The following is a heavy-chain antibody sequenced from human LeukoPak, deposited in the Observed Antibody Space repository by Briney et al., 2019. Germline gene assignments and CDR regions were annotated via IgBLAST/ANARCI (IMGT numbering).Heavy chain of an antibody. V-gene: IGHV4-39*01. J-gene: IGHJ4*02. CDR3: ARHGRIGTKNFDY. CDR2: IYYTGSD. D-gene: IGHD1/OR15-1a*01. Sequence: SETLSLTCTVSGGSISSSDYYWGWIRQPPGKGLEWIGSIYYTGSDQYNPSLKSRVTISVDTSKNQFSLNLNSVTATDTAVYYCARHGRIGTKNFDYWGQGTLVTVS. CDR1: GGSISSSDYY.